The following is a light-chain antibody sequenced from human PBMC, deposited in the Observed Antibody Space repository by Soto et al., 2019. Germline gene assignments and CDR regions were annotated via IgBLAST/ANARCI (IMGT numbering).Light chain of an antibody. CDR3: SSYTSSSTLFV. CDR2: DVS. V-gene: IGLV2-14*01. J-gene: IGLJ1*01. Sequence: QSALTQPASVSGSPGQSITISCTGTSSDVDGYNYVSWYQQHPGKAPKLMIYDVSNRPSGVSNRFSGSKSGNTASQTIYGFQAEDEADYYCSSYTSSSTLFVFGTGTKVTVL. CDR1: SSDVDGYNY.